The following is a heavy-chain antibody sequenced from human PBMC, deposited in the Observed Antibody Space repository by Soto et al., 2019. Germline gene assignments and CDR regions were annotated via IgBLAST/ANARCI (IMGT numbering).Heavy chain of an antibody. V-gene: IGHV1-18*01. CDR3: ARDRGYSSGYYLTIDY. J-gene: IGHJ4*02. Sequence: GASVKVSCKASGYTFTSYGISWVRQAPGQGLEWVGWISAYNGNTNYAQKLQGRVTMTTDTSTSTAYMELRSLRSDDTAVYYCARDRGYSSGYYLTIDYWGQGTLVTSPQ. CDR1: GYTFTSYG. CDR2: ISAYNGNT. D-gene: IGHD3-22*01.